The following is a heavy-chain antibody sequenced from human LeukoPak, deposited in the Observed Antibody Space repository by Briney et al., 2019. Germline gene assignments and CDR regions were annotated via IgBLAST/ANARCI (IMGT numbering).Heavy chain of an antibody. CDR3: ATPTNYYDSSGHYSFDY. Sequence: SVKVSCKASGGTFISYAISWVRQAPGQGLEWMGGIIPIFGTANYAQKFQGRVTITADESTSTAYMELSSLRSEDTAVYYCATPTNYYDSSGHYSFDYWGQGTLVTVSS. V-gene: IGHV1-69*13. J-gene: IGHJ4*02. CDR2: IIPIFGTA. CDR1: GGTFISYA. D-gene: IGHD3-22*01.